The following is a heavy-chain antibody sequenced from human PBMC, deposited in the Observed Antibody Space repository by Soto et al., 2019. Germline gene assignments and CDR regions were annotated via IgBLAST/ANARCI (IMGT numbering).Heavy chain of an antibody. CDR3: ARYRIDWYFDL. CDR1: GGSISSGDYY. Sequence: QVQLQESGPGLVKPSQTLSLTCTVSGGSISSGDYYWSWIRQPPGKGLEWIGYIYYSGSTYYNPFLKSRVTISVDKSTNQFSLKLSSVTAADTAVYYCARYRIDWYFDLWGRGTLVTVSS. V-gene: IGHV4-30-4*01. D-gene: IGHD2-21*01. J-gene: IGHJ2*01. CDR2: IYYSGST.